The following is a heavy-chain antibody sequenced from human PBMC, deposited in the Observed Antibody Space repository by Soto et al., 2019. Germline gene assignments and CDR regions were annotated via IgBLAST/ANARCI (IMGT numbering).Heavy chain of an antibody. Sequence: PSETLSLTCTVSGGSISSGYYYWSWIRQPPGKGLEWIGYIYYSGSTYYNPSPKSRVTISVDTSKNQFSLKLSSVTAADTAVYYCARRYGGNFDYWGQGTLVTVSS. V-gene: IGHV4-30-4*02. J-gene: IGHJ4*02. CDR1: GGSISSGYYY. CDR2: IYYSGST. CDR3: ARRYGGNFDY. D-gene: IGHD3-16*01.